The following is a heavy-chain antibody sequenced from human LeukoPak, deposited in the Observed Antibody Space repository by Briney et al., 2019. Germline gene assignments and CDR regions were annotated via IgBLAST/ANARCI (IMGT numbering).Heavy chain of an antibody. CDR3: ARDEPNLYSGSLG. CDR1: GFTFSSYA. D-gene: IGHD1-26*01. Sequence: PGRSLRLSCAASGFTFSSYAMHWVRQAPGKGLEWVAVISYDGSNKYYADSVKGRFTISRDNAKNSLYLQMNSLRAEDTAVYYCARDEPNLYSGSLGWGQGTLVTVSS. CDR2: ISYDGSNK. V-gene: IGHV3-30-3*01. J-gene: IGHJ4*02.